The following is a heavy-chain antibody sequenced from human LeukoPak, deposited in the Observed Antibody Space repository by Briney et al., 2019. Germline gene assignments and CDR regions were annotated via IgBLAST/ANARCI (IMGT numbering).Heavy chain of an antibody. D-gene: IGHD6-13*01. V-gene: IGHV3-74*01. CDR2: TNTDGSIT. CDR1: GFSFSTYW. CDR3: AKDGRVAAAAYYFDY. J-gene: IGHJ4*02. Sequence: GGSLRLSCAASGFSFSTYWMHWVRQVPGTGLVWVSRTNTDGSITDYADSVKGRFTISRDNAKDTLYLQMNSLRAEDTAVYYCAKDGRVAAAAYYFDYWGQGTLTTVSS.